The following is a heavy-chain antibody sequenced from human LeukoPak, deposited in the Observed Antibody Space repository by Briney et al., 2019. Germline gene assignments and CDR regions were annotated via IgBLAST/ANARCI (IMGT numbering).Heavy chain of an antibody. J-gene: IGHJ4*02. Sequence: GGSLRLSCAASGFTFSNYAMSWVRQAPGKGLEWVSGTSGSGGGTYYVDSVRGRFTISRDNARNSLSLQMNSLRVEDTAVYYCARGGWASFDYWGQGTLVTVSS. CDR1: GFTFSNYA. V-gene: IGHV3-23*01. CDR3: ARGGWASFDY. CDR2: TSGSGGGT. D-gene: IGHD1-26*01.